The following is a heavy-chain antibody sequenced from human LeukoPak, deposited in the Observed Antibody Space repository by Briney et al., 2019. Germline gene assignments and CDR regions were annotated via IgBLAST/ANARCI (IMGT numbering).Heavy chain of an antibody. J-gene: IGHJ4*02. V-gene: IGHV3-23*01. Sequence: GGSLRLSCAAAGFTFSSYGMSWVRQAPGKGLEWVSAISDSGGSTYYADSVKGRFTISRDNSKNTLYLQMNSLRAEDTAVYYCARGNRPYYDFWSGYYPYYFDYWGQGTLVTVSS. D-gene: IGHD3-3*01. CDR2: ISDSGGST. CDR1: GFTFSSYG. CDR3: ARGNRPYYDFWSGYYPYYFDY.